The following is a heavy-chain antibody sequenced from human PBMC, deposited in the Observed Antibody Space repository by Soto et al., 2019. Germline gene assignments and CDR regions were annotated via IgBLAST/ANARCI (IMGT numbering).Heavy chain of an antibody. CDR2: ITPYSATA. J-gene: IGHJ4*02. CDR3: ARWRCTVTSPGFMGPLDY. CDR1: GGSIKSFT. Sequence: GQLVQSGAEVKKPGSSVRVSCKSSGGSIKSFTISWVRQAPGQGPEWLGGITPYSATAKYAQKFQGRLTITAYESTNSVYMDLASLRSDDTALYYCARWRCTVTSPGFMGPLDYWGQGTLVTVSS. V-gene: IGHV1-69*01. D-gene: IGHD3-16*01.